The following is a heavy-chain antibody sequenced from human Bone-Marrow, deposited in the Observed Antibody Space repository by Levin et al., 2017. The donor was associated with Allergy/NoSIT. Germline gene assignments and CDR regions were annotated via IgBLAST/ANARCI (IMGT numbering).Heavy chain of an antibody. J-gene: IGHJ4*02. CDR2: MNPNSGNT. D-gene: IGHD6-13*01. V-gene: IGHV1-8*01. Sequence: GESLKISCKASGYTFTSYDINWVRQATGQGLEWMGWMNPNSGNTGYAQKFQGRVTMTRNTSISTAYMELSSLRSEDTAVYYCARVIPIAAAGPLGYWGQGTLVTVSS. CDR3: ARVIPIAAAGPLGY. CDR1: GYTFTSYD.